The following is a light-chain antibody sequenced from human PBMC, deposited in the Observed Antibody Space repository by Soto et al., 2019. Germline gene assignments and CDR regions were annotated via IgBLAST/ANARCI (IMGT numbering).Light chain of an antibody. V-gene: IGLV2-8*01. CDR3: TSYAGSNTPVV. J-gene: IGLJ2*01. CDR2: EVS. Sequence: QSALTQPPSASGSPGQSVTISCTGTSSDVGGYHYVSWYQQHPGKAPKLMIVEVSKRPSGVPDRFSGSKSGNTASLTVSGLQGEDEADYYCTSYAGSNTPVVFGGGTKLTVL. CDR1: SSDVGGYHY.